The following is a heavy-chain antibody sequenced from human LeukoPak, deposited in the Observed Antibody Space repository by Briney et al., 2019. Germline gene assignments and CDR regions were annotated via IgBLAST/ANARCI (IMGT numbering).Heavy chain of an antibody. CDR1: GFTFSSYW. Sequence: GGSLRLSCAASGFTFSSYWMSWVRQAPGKGLEWVADIKQDESEKYYVDSVKGRFTISRDNAKNSLYLQMNSLRAEDTAVYYCAREGVLVAGRRHLDYWGQGTLVTVSS. CDR3: AREGVLVAGRRHLDY. V-gene: IGHV3-7*01. CDR2: IKQDESEK. D-gene: IGHD6-19*01. J-gene: IGHJ4*02.